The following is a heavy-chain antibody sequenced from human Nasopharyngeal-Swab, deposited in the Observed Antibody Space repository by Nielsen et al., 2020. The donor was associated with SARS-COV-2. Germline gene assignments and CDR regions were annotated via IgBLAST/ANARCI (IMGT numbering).Heavy chain of an antibody. V-gene: IGHV1-46*01. CDR3: ARVSRGLMVYAMGDLDY. CDR2: INPSGGST. CDR1: GYTFTSYY. Sequence: ASVKASCKASGYTFTSYYMHWVRQAPGQGLEWMGIINPSGGSTSYAQKFQGRVTMTRDTSTSTVYMELSSLRSGDTAVYYCARVSRGLMVYAMGDLDYWGQGTLVTVSS. J-gene: IGHJ4*02. D-gene: IGHD2-8*01.